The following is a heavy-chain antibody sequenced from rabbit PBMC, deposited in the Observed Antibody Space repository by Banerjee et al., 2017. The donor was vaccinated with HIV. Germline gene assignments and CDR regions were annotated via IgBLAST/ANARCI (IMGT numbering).Heavy chain of an antibody. CDR3: ASRTITSDYYGFNL. D-gene: IGHD1-1*01. J-gene: IGHJ4*01. V-gene: IGHV1S43*01. CDR2: IYTSSGST. CDR1: GFSFSSSYD. Sequence: QSLEESGGGLVQPEGSLTLTCTASGFSFSSSYDMCWVRQAPGKGLEWIGCIYTSSGSTWYASWVNGRFTISRSTSLNTVDLKMTSLTAADTATYFCASRTITSDYYGFNLWGQGTLVTVS.